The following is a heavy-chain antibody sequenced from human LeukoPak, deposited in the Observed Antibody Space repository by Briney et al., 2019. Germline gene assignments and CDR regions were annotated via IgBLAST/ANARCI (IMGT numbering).Heavy chain of an antibody. CDR2: ISSSGSTI. CDR3: AKCILTGYYKGYMDV. Sequence: GSLRLSCAASGFTFSSYEMNWVRQAPGKGLEWVSYISSSGSTIYYADSVKGRFTVSRDDSKNTLYLQMNSLRGDDTAVYYCAKCILTGYYKGYMDVWGKGTTVTISS. J-gene: IGHJ6*03. D-gene: IGHD3-9*01. V-gene: IGHV3-48*03. CDR1: GFTFSSYE.